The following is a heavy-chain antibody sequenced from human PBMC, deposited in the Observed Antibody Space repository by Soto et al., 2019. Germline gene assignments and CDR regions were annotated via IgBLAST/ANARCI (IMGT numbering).Heavy chain of an antibody. CDR1: GFTFSSYD. CDR3: ARARLGIAAAGTPRFDY. CDR2: IGTAGDT. Sequence: VGSLILSCAASGFTFSSYDMHWVRQATGKGLEWVSAIGTAGDTYYPGSVKGRFTISRENAKNSLYLQMNSLRAGDTAVYYCARARLGIAAAGTPRFDYPGPVTLVTVSS. D-gene: IGHD6-13*01. V-gene: IGHV3-13*01. J-gene: IGHJ4*02.